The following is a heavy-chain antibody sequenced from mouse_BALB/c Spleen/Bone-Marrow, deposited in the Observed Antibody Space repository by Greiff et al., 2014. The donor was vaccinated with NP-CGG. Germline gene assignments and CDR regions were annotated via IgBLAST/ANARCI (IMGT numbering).Heavy chain of an antibody. CDR2: IFPGTGTT. J-gene: IGHJ2*01. Sequence: QVQLQQSGAELVKPGASVKLSCKTSGYTFTSYWIQWVKQRPGQGLGWIGEIFPGTGTTYYNEKFKDKATLTIDTSSSTAYTQLSSLTLEDSAVYFCARKGISTVIATAYYFDYWGQGSTLTVSS. CDR3: ARKGISTVIATAYYFDY. V-gene: IGHV1S132*01. D-gene: IGHD2-4*01. CDR1: GYTFTSYW.